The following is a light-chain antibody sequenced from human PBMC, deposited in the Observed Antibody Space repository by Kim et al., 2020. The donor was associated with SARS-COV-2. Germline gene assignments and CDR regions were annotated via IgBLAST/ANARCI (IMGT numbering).Light chain of an antibody. CDR1: QGVRSY. CDR2: DAS. CDR3: QQRSNWLT. J-gene: IGKJ4*01. Sequence: SLSPGERATLSCRASQGVRSYLAWYQQKPGQAPRLLIYDASNRATGIPARFSGSGSGTDFTLTISSLEPEDFAVYYCQQRSNWLTFGGGTKVDIK. V-gene: IGKV3-11*01.